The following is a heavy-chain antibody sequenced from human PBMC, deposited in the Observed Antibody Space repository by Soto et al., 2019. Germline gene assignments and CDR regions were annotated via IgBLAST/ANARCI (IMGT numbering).Heavy chain of an antibody. CDR1: GGNSNSYS. J-gene: IGHJ4*02. CDR3: ARDWRQMSRGGFFDY. Sequence: QVRLLQSGAEVKKPGSSVKLSCKVSGGNSNSYSIAWVRQAPGQGLQWLGTIVPLSGTPNHAHKFQGRVTITADTSTNTAYLELSSLRYEDTAIYYCARDWRQMSRGGFFDYWGQGSLVTISS. CDR2: IVPLSGTP. V-gene: IGHV1-69*06. D-gene: IGHD3-3*01.